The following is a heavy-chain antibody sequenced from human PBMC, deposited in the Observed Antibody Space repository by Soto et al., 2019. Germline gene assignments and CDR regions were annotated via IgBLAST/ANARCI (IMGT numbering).Heavy chain of an antibody. J-gene: IGHJ4*02. V-gene: IGHV4-4*02. Sequence: SETLYLTCAVSSGSISSSNWWRWVRQPPGKRLEWFGEIYHSGSTNYNPSVKSRITISVDKAKNQFFLKMSSVTAADTAVYYCAGAGWGSGSYYTRAFDYWGQGTLVTVSS. CDR2: IYHSGST. D-gene: IGHD3-10*01. CDR3: AGAGWGSGSYYTRAFDY. CDR1: SGSISSSNW.